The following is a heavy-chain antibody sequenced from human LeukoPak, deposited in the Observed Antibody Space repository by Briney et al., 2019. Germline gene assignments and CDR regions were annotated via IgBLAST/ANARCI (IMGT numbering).Heavy chain of an antibody. Sequence: SETLSLTCTVSGGSISSGSYYWSWIRQPAGKGLEWIGRIYTSGSTNYNPSLKGRVTISVDTSKNQFSLKLSSVTAADTAVYYCARDSSGYGVYYFDYWGQGTLVTVSS. V-gene: IGHV4-61*02. J-gene: IGHJ4*02. CDR2: IYTSGST. D-gene: IGHD3-22*01. CDR3: ARDSSGYGVYYFDY. CDR1: GGSISSGSYY.